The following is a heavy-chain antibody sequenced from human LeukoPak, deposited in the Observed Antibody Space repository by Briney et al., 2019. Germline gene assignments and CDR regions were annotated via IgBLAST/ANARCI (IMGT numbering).Heavy chain of an antibody. D-gene: IGHD6-19*01. J-gene: IGHJ4*02. CDR2: INHSGST. CDR3: ARHTSRVSSGWYFYFDY. V-gene: IGHV4-34*01. Sequence: SETLSLTCAVYGGSFSGYYWSWIRQPPGKGLEWIGEINHSGSTNYNPSLKSRVTISVDTSKNQFSLKLSSVTAADTAVYYCARHTSRVSSGWYFYFDYWGQGTLVTVSS. CDR1: GGSFSGYY.